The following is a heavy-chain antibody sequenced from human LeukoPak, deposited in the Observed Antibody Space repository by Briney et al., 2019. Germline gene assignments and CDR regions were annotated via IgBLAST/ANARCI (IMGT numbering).Heavy chain of an antibody. CDR1: GGSISSSSYY. J-gene: IGHJ4*02. D-gene: IGHD3-16*01. Sequence: PSETLSLTCTVSGGSISSSSYYWGWIRQPPGKGLEWIGSIYYSGSTYYNPSLKSRVTISVDTSKNQFSLKLSSVTAADTAVYYCARDAMMIHQNWGQGTLVTVSS. V-gene: IGHV4-39*07. CDR3: ARDAMMIHQN. CDR2: IYYSGST.